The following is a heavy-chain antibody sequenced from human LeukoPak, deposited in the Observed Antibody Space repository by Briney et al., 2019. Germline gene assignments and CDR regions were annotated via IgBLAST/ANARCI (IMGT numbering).Heavy chain of an antibody. D-gene: IGHD3-16*01. CDR1: GGSISSSSYY. J-gene: IGHJ4*02. CDR2: IYYSGST. CDR3: GRNSPMITFGGSWG. Sequence: SETLSLTCTVSGGSISSSSYYWGWIRQPPGKGLEWIGSIYYSGSTYYNPSLKSRVTISVDTSKNQFSLKLSSVTAADTAVYYCGRNSPMITFGGSWGWGQGTLVTVSS. V-gene: IGHV4-39*07.